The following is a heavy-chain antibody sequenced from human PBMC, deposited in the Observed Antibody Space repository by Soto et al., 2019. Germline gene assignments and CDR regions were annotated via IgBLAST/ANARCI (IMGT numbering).Heavy chain of an antibody. V-gene: IGHV1-8*01. CDR2: MNPNSGNT. Sequence: ASVKVSCKASGYTFTSYDINWVRQAAGQGQEWMGWMNPNSGNTGYAQKFQGRVTMTRNTSISTAFMELSSLRSEDTAVYYCARGRYPLRFLGSLDAFDIWGQGIMVTVSS. CDR3: ARGRYPLRFLGSLDAFDI. CDR1: GYTFTSYD. D-gene: IGHD3-10*01. J-gene: IGHJ3*02.